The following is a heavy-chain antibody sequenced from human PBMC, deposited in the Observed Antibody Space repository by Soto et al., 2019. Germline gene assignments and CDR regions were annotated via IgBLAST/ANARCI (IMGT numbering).Heavy chain of an antibody. D-gene: IGHD3-10*01. CDR1: GFTFDDYT. J-gene: IGHJ4*02. Sequence: EVQLVESGGVVVQPGGSLRLSCAASGFTFDDYTMHWVRQAPGKGLEWVSLISWDGGSTYYADSVKGRFTISRDNSKNSLYLQMNSLRTEDTALYYCAKELIDYYGSGSHQGIFDCWGQGTLVTVSS. CDR3: AKELIDYYGSGSHQGIFDC. CDR2: ISWDGGST. V-gene: IGHV3-43*01.